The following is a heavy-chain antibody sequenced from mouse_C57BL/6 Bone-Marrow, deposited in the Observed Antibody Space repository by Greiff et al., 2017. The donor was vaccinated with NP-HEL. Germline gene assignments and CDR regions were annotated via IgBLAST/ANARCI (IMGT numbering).Heavy chain of an antibody. D-gene: IGHD2-2*01. CDR1: GYAFSSSW. Sequence: QVQLKESGPELVKPGASVKISCKASGYAFSSSWMNWVKQRPGKGLEWIGRIYPGDGETNYNGKFKGKATLTADKSSSTAYMQLSSLTSEDSAVYVCARKDLLWLRQNAMDYWGQGTSVTVSS. J-gene: IGHJ4*01. CDR3: ARKDLLWLRQNAMDY. V-gene: IGHV1-82*01. CDR2: IYPGDGET.